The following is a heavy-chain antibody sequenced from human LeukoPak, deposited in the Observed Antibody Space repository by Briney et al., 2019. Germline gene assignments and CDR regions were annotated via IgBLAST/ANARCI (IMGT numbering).Heavy chain of an antibody. D-gene: IGHD3-16*01. Sequence: SETLSLTCTVSGGSISSYYWSWIRQPAGKGLEWIGRIYTSGSTNYNPSLKSRVAMSVDTSKNQFYLKLSSVTAADTAMYYCARGGTMGNANWFDPWGQGTLVTVSS. J-gene: IGHJ5*02. CDR1: GGSISSYY. CDR2: IYTSGST. V-gene: IGHV4-4*07. CDR3: ARGGTMGNANWFDP.